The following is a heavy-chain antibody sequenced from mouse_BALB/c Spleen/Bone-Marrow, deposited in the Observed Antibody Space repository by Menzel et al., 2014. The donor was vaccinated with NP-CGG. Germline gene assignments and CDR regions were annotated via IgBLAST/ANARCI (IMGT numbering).Heavy chain of an antibody. Sequence: DVKLQESGGGLVQPGGSLRLSCATSGFIFTYYYMSWVLQPPGKALEWLGFIRNKANVYSTEYSASVKGRFTISRDNSQSILYLQMNTLRAEDSATYYCVREEDGYYVGFAYWGQGTLVTVSA. CDR1: GFIFTYYY. V-gene: IGHV7-3*02. D-gene: IGHD2-3*01. J-gene: IGHJ3*01. CDR3: VREEDGYYVGFAY. CDR2: IRNKANVYST.